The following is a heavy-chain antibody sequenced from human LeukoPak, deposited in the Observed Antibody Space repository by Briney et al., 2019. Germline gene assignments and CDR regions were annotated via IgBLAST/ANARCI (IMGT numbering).Heavy chain of an antibody. Sequence: GGSLRLSCVASGFTFSSYDMHWVRQAPGKGLEWVACIRYDASKKYYADSVKGRSTISRDNSKNTLYLQMNSLRADDTAVYYCARDSRWIQFDYWGQGTLVTVSS. J-gene: IGHJ4*02. V-gene: IGHV3-30*02. CDR1: GFTFSSYD. CDR2: IRYDASKK. CDR3: ARDSRWIQFDY. D-gene: IGHD5-18*01.